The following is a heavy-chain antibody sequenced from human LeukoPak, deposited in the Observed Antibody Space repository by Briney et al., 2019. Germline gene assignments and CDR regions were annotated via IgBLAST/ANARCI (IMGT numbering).Heavy chain of an antibody. Sequence: GGSLRLSCAASGFSFSSSWMTWVRQASGKGLEWVANIKEDGSVKNYVDSVKGRFTISRDNAKNSLYLQMNSLRVEDTAMYYCARDRGFTSFDYWGQGTLVTVSS. D-gene: IGHD5-12*01. CDR3: ARDRGFTSFDY. CDR2: IKEDGSVK. V-gene: IGHV3-7*01. J-gene: IGHJ4*02. CDR1: GFSFSSSW.